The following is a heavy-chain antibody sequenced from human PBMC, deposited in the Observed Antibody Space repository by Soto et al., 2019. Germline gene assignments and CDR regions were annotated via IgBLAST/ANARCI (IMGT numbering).Heavy chain of an antibody. CDR3: ATNSGSPSRYYYYGMGV. Sequence: CGSLRLSCAASGFTFSSYSMNWVRKAQGKGLEWVSSISSSSSYIYYADSVKGRFTISRDNAKNSLYLQMNSLRAEDTAVYYCATNSGSPSRYYYYGMGVWGQRTTVTVSS. D-gene: IGHD1-26*01. J-gene: IGHJ6*02. V-gene: IGHV3-21*01. CDR2: ISSSSSYI. CDR1: GFTFSSYS.